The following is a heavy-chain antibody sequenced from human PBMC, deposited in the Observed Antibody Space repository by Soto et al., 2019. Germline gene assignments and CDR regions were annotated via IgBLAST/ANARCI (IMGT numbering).Heavy chain of an antibody. J-gene: IGHJ4*02. Sequence: EVQLVESGGGSVQPGGSLRLSCAASGFTVSSNYMSWVRQAPGKGLEWVSVIYSGGSRYYADSVKGRFTISRHNSKNTLYLQRISVRSEDTAGYSCASVQSSYYGSGSYLGPFDYWGQGTLVTVSA. CDR3: ASVQSSYYGSGSYLGPFDY. CDR2: IYSGGSR. CDR1: GFTVSSNY. D-gene: IGHD3-10*01. V-gene: IGHV3-53*04.